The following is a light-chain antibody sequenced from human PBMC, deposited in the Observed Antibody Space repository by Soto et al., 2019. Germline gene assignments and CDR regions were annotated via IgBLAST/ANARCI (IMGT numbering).Light chain of an antibody. Sequence: DSQMTQSRSTLSASVGHRLTISCRASQSISSWLAWYQQKTGKAPKLMIYDASSLESGVPSRFSGSGYETEFNLTISGLQPGDSATYYCQQYNSYSPTFGQGTKVDIK. V-gene: IGKV1-5*01. CDR3: QQYNSYSPT. J-gene: IGKJ1*01. CDR1: QSISSW. CDR2: DAS.